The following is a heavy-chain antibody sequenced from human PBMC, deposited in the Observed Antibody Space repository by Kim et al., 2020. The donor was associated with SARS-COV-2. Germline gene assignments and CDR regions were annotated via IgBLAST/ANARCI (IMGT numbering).Heavy chain of an antibody. CDR1: GYTFTSYG. CDR2: ISAYNGNT. J-gene: IGHJ6*02. Sequence: ASVKVSCKASGYTFTSYGISWVRQAPGQGLEWMGWISAYNGNTNYAQKLQGRVTMTTDTSTSTAYMELRSLRSDDTAVYYCARDPELSGGWYSGYYYYGMDVWGQGTTVTVSS. CDR3: ARDPELSGGWYSGYYYYGMDV. V-gene: IGHV1-18*04. D-gene: IGHD2-15*01.